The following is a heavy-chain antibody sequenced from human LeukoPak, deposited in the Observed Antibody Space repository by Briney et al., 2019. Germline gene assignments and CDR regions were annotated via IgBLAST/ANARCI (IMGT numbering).Heavy chain of an antibody. Sequence: ASVKVSCKASGYTFSSYAISWVRQAPGQGLEWMGGIIPIFGTANYAQKFQGRVTITTDESTSTAYMELSSLRSEDTAVYYCARGARYCSSTSCYGGRAFDYWGQGTLVTVSS. CDR2: IIPIFGTA. J-gene: IGHJ4*02. CDR1: GYTFSSYA. D-gene: IGHD2-2*01. CDR3: ARGARYCSSTSCYGGRAFDY. V-gene: IGHV1-69*05.